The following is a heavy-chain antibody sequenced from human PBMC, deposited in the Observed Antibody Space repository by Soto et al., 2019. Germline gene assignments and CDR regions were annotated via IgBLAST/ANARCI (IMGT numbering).Heavy chain of an antibody. Sequence: QVQLQESGPGLVKPSQTLALTCTVSGGSISSGGYYWSWIRQHPGKGLEWIGYIYYSGSTYYNPSLKVRVTISADTSKNQFSLKLSSVTAADTAVYYCAVGGVFYGSGSYYGNFDYWGQGTLVTVSS. J-gene: IGHJ4*02. CDR2: IYYSGST. CDR3: AVGGVFYGSGSYYGNFDY. D-gene: IGHD3-10*01. V-gene: IGHV4-31*03. CDR1: GGSISSGGYY.